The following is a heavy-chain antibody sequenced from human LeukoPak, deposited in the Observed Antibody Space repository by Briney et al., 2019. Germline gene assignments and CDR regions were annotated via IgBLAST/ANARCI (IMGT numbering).Heavy chain of an antibody. J-gene: IGHJ1*01. V-gene: IGHV4-31*03. CDR1: GVSITNSGSY. D-gene: IGHD3-16*01. CDR2: IYDSETT. CDR3: ARNPGDYVWIPQD. Sequence: SETLSLTCTVSGVSITNSGSYWIWLRQHPGKGLEWIGYIYDSETTYYSPSLRSRVAFSLDTSRNQFSMRLHSVTAADTAVYFCARNPGDYVWIPQDRGQGTLVAVSS.